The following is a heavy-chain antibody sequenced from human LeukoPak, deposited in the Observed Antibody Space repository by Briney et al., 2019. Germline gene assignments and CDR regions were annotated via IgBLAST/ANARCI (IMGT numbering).Heavy chain of an antibody. CDR1: GFTFSTYA. D-gene: IGHD3-3*01. CDR3: AKAYFGVVIVFDY. CDR2: FSGSGGST. V-gene: IGHV3-23*01. Sequence: PGGSLRLSCAASGFTFSTYAMSWVRQAPGKGLESVSAFSGSGGSTYYAESVKGRFTISSDNSKNTLYLQMNSLRAEDTAVYYCAKAYFGVVIVFDYWGQGTLVTVSS. J-gene: IGHJ4*02.